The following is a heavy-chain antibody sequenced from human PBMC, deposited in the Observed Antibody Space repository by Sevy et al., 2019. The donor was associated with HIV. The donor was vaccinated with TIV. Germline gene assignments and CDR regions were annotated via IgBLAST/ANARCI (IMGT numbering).Heavy chain of an antibody. D-gene: IGHD1-1*01. J-gene: IGHJ4*02. V-gene: IGHV3-7*03. CDR3: VKAXXXXDSA. CDR1: GLXFSAYW. CDR2: INEDGSQI. Sequence: GGSLRLSCAAPGLXFSAYWMTWVRQVPGKGLEWLANINEDGSQINYVHSVRGRFTISRDNTKNSLYLQMNSLRVEDSATYYCVKAXXXXDSAXGQGTLVTVSS.